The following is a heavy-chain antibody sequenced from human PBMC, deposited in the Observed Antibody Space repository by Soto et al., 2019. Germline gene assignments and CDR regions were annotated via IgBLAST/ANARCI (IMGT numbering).Heavy chain of an antibody. D-gene: IGHD3-9*01. Sequence: ASETLSLTCTLSGGSIINGDYYWTWIRQPPGKGLEWIGYIYYSGNTYYNPSLKSRFIISVDTSKNQFSLNLSSLPAADTPRHYHASGYYGIWTGRDIKYFLDDWGQGALVSVSS. CDR3: ASGYYGIWTGRDIKYFLDD. CDR2: IYYSGNT. J-gene: IGHJ4*02. V-gene: IGHV4-30-4*01. CDR1: GGSIINGDYY.